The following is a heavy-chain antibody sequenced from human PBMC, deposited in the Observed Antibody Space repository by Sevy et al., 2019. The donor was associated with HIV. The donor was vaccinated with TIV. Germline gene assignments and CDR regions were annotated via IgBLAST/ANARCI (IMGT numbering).Heavy chain of an antibody. D-gene: IGHD2-2*01. CDR3: AKDRDVLLVPSTMRDEYPGYGMDV. Sequence: GGSLRLSCAASGYIFSSYGIHWVRQAPGKGLGWVAFLSYDERNKYYADSVKGRFTISGDSSKNTFYLQMNNLRADDTAVYYCAKDRDVLLVPSTMRDEYPGYGMDVWGQGTTVTVSS. V-gene: IGHV3-30*18. CDR2: LSYDERNK. J-gene: IGHJ6*02. CDR1: GYIFSSYG.